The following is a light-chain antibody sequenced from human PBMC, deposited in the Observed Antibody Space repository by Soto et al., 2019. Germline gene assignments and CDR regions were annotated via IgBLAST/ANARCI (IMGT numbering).Light chain of an antibody. Sequence: DIQMTQSPSSLSASVGDRVTITCWASQGISNYLAWYQQRPGQVPKLMIYGAFTLQSGVPSRFSGSGSGTDFTLTISSLQPEDVATYYCQKYNSAPYAFGQGTKLEIK. CDR2: GAF. J-gene: IGKJ2*01. V-gene: IGKV1-27*01. CDR1: QGISNY. CDR3: QKYNSAPYA.